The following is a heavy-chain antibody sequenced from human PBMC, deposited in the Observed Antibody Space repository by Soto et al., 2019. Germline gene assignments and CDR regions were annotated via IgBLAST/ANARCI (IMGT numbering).Heavy chain of an antibody. J-gene: IGHJ5*02. CDR2: HYSGGST. Sequence: DVQLVESGGGLVQPGGSLRLSCAISGFSVSSNYLSWVRQAPGKGLEWVSVHYSGGSTYYADSVQGRFTISRDKSNNTLYLQMRRVRAEDTAVYFCARHRHPRGTVGATSPLDPWGPGTQVTVSS. CDR3: ARHRHPRGTVGATSPLDP. D-gene: IGHD1-26*01. V-gene: IGHV3-53*01. CDR1: GFSVSSNY.